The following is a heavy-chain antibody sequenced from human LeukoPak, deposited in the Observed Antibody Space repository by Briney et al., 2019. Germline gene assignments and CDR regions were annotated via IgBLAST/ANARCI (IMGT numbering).Heavy chain of an antibody. J-gene: IGHJ5*02. CDR3: ARADCSGSTCYLRRSWFDP. V-gene: IGHV3-21*01. D-gene: IGHD2-2*01. Sequence: GGSLRLPCAASGFTFSSFDMNWVRQAPGKGLEWVSSISTSSRYIYYRDSVKGRFTISRDDAKNSLYLQMNSLRVEDTAVYYCARADCSGSTCYLRRSWFDPWGQGTLVTVSS. CDR2: ISTSSRYI. CDR1: GFTFSSFD.